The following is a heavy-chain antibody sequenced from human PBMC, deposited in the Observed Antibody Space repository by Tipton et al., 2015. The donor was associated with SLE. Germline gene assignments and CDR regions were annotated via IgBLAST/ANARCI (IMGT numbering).Heavy chain of an antibody. J-gene: IGHJ4*02. CDR1: GGSISSSSYY. V-gene: IGHV4-61*01. CDR2: IYYSGST. D-gene: IGHD4-11*01. Sequence: TLSLTCTVSGGSISSSSYYWSWIRQPPGKGLEWIGYIYYSGSTNYNPSLKSRVTISVDTSKNQFSLKLSSVTAADTAVYYCARGGFSTVTSFDYWGQGTLVTVSS. CDR3: ARGGFSTVTSFDY.